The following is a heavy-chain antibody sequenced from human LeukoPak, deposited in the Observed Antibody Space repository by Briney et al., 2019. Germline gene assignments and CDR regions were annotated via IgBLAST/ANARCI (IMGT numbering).Heavy chain of an antibody. CDR3: ARDPTYYGSGSYGSRGFDY. J-gene: IGHJ4*02. D-gene: IGHD3-10*01. V-gene: IGHV1-69*06. CDR2: IIPIFGTA. Sequence: ASVKVSCKASGGTFSSYAISWVRQAPGQGLEWMGGIIPIFGTANYAQKFHVTVTITSDKSTSTAYMELSSLRSEDTAVYYCARDPTYYGSGSYGSRGFDYWGQATLVTVSS. CDR1: GGTFSSYA.